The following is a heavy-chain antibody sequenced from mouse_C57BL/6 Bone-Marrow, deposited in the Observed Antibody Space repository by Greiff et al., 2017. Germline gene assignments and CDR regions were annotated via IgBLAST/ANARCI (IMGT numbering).Heavy chain of an antibody. CDR2: IDPENGDT. J-gene: IGHJ4*01. CDR3: TTHYYGSICYAMDY. Sequence: VQLKESGAELVRPGASVKLSCTASGFNIKDDYMHWVKQRPEQGLEWIGWIDPENGDTEYASKFQGKATITADTSSNTAYLQLSSLTSEDTAVYYCTTHYYGSICYAMDYWGQGTSVTVSS. V-gene: IGHV14-4*01. CDR1: GFNIKDDY. D-gene: IGHD1-1*01.